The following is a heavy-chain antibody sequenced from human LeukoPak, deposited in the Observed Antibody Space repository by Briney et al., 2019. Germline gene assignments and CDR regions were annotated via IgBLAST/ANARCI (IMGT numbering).Heavy chain of an antibody. CDR1: GFPFSSYE. V-gene: IGHV3-48*03. CDR2: ISSSGSTI. J-gene: IGHJ4*02. Sequence: GALRLSCAASGFPFSSYEMNWVRQAPGKGLEWVSYISSSGSTIYYADSVKGRFTISRDNAKNSLYLQMNSLRAEDTAVYYCAKEYSYGYEYYFDYWGQGTLVTVSS. D-gene: IGHD5-18*01. CDR3: AKEYSYGYEYYFDY.